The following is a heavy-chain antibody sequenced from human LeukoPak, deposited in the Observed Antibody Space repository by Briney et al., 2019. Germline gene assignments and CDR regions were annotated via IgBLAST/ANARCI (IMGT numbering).Heavy chain of an antibody. D-gene: IGHD6-19*01. V-gene: IGHV1-2*02. J-gene: IGHJ4*02. CDR2: INPNSGGT. CDR3: ARDLFGAVAGTLVY. Sequence: ASVKVPCKASGYTFTGYYMHWVRQAPGQGLEWMGWINPNSGGTNYAQKFQGRVTMTRDTSISTAYMELSRLRSDDTAVYYCARDLFGAVAGTLVYWGQGTLVAVSS. CDR1: GYTFTGYY.